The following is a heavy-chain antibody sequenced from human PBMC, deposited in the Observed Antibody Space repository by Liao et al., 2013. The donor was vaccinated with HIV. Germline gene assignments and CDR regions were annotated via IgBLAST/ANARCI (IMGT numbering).Heavy chain of an antibody. V-gene: IGHV4-59*01. J-gene: IGHJ4*01. CDR3: AIITDVAATGGYYFDY. D-gene: IGHD3-22*01. CDR1: GDSISRYY. CDR2: IYYSGST. Sequence: QVQLQESGPGLVKPSETLSLSCTVSGDSISRYYWSWIRQSPGKGLEWVGYIYYSGSTNYNPSLKSRVIISIDTSKSQFSLRLRSVTAADTAVYYCAIITDVAATGGYYFDYWGQEPWSPSPQ.